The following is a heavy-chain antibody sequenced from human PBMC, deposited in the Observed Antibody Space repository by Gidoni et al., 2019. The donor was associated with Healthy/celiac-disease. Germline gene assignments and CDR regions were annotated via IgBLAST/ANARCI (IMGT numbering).Heavy chain of an antibody. CDR1: GFTFNTYA. V-gene: IGHV3-30-3*01. D-gene: IGHD2-2*01. CDR3: ARDGVGYQLLLNY. J-gene: IGHJ4*02. Sequence: QVQLVESGGGVVQPGRSLRLSCAASGFTFNTYAMHWVRQAPGKGLEWVAVISYDGSNKYYADSVKGRFTISRDNSKNTLYLQMNSLRVEDKAIYYCARDGVGYQLLLNYWDQGTLVTVSS. CDR2: ISYDGSNK.